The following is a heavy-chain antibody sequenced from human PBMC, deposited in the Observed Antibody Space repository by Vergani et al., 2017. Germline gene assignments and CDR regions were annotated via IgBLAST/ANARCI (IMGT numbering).Heavy chain of an antibody. CDR1: GYTFTSYD. D-gene: IGHD3-9*01. CDR3: ARTYYDILTGQYHFDY. CDR2: LNPNSGNT. V-gene: IGHV1-8*01. J-gene: IGHJ4*02. Sequence: QVQLVQSGAEVKKPGASVKVSCKASGYTFTSYDINWVRQATGQGLEWMGWLNPNSGNTGYAQKFQVRVTMTRNTSISTAYMELSSLRSEDTAVYYCARTYYDILTGQYHFDYWGQGTLVTVSS.